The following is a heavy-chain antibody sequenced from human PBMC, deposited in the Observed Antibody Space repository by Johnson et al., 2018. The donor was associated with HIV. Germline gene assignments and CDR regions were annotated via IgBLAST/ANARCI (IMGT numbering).Heavy chain of an antibody. D-gene: IGHD3-9*01. CDR2: IRSKANSYAT. Sequence: VHLVESGGGLVQPGRSLKLSCAASGFTFSGSAMHWVRQASGKGLEWVGRIRSKANSYATAYVASVKGRFTISRDNSKNTLYPQMNSLRAEDTAVYYCASEIVYDILTGAFDIWGQGTMVTVSS. CDR1: GFTFSGSA. CDR3: ASEIVYDILTGAFDI. V-gene: IGHV3-73*01. J-gene: IGHJ3*02.